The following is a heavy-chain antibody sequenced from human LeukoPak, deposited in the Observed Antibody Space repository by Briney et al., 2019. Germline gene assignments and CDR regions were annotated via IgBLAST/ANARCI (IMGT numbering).Heavy chain of an antibody. D-gene: IGHD3-10*01. CDR2: IYYSGST. V-gene: IGHV4-39*01. J-gene: IGHJ3*02. Sequence: SETLSLTCTVSGGSISSGVYYWGWIRQPPGKGLEWIGSIYYSGSTYYNPSLESRVSIVRDTSKNQFPLKLTSVTAADTAVYYCARRATMVRGLNDAFDIWGQGTMVTVSS. CDR1: GGSISSGVYY. CDR3: ARRATMVRGLNDAFDI.